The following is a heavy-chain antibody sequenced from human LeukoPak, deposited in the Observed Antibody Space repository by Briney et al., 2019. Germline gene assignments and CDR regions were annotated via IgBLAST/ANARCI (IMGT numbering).Heavy chain of an antibody. CDR1: GYTFTNYH. CDR3: ARTTSFTASGYDY. D-gene: IGHD6-25*01. J-gene: IGHJ4*02. Sequence: ASVKVSCKASGYTFTNYHINWVRQATAQGLEWMGWMNPNNGDSGYAQKFQGRVTITRDTSISTSYMELRSLRSDDTAVYFCARTTSFTASGYDYWGQGTLVTVSS. V-gene: IGHV1-8*03. CDR2: MNPNNGDS.